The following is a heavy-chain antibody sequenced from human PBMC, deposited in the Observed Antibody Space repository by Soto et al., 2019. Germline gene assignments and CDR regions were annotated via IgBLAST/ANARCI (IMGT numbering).Heavy chain of an antibody. V-gene: IGHV4-34*01. J-gene: IGHJ6*03. Sequence: KTSETLSLTCAVYGGSFSGYYWSWIRQPPGKGLEWIGEINHGGTTNYNPSLKSRVTISIDTSKNQFSLKLRSVTAADTAVYYCARRGYMDVWGKGTTVTVSS. CDR1: GGSFSGYY. CDR2: INHGGTT. CDR3: ARRGYMDV.